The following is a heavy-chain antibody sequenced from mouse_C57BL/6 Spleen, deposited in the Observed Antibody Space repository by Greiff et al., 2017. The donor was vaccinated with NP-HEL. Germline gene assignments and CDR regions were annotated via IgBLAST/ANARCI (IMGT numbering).Heavy chain of an antibody. CDR3: ARSPRWDY. J-gene: IGHJ4*01. V-gene: IGHV7-3*01. CDR1: GFTFTAYY. Sequence: EVHLVESGGGLVQPGGSLSLSCAASGFTFTAYYMSWVRQPPGKALEWLGFIRNKANGYTTEYSASVKGRFTISRDNSQSILYLQMNALRAEDSATYYCARSPRWDYWGQGTSVTVSS. CDR2: IRNKANGYTT.